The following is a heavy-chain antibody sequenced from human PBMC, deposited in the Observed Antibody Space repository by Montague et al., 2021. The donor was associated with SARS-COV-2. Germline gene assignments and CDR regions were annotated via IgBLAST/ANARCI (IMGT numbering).Heavy chain of an antibody. J-gene: IGHJ4*02. CDR2: FSRSGGS. CDR3: ARLTQLGYCSSASCSPALYYDY. Sequence: SETLSLTCTVSGGSMSDYYWTWIRQPPGKGPEWIGYFSRSGGSNYSPSXXCRVTISLVTSRSQFSLQLSSVTAADTALYYCARLTQLGYCSSASCSPALYYDYWGQGFLVSVSS. CDR1: GGSMSDYY. V-gene: IGHV4-59*12. D-gene: IGHD2-15*01.